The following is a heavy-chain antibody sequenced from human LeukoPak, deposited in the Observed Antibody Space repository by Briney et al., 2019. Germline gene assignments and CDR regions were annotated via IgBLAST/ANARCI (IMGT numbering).Heavy chain of an antibody. CDR3: ARRGPIGSYHVRVDY. Sequence: PSQTLSLTCAVSGGSISSGGYSWSWIRQPPGKGLEWIGYIYHSGSTYYNPSLKSRVTISVDRSKNQFSLKLSSVTAADTAVYYCARRGPIGSYHVRVDYWGQGTLVTVSS. V-gene: IGHV4-30-2*01. CDR2: IYHSGST. D-gene: IGHD1-26*01. J-gene: IGHJ4*02. CDR1: GGSISSGGYS.